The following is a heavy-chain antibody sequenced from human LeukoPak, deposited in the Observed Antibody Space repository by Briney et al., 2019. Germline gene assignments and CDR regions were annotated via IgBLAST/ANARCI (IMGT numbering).Heavy chain of an antibody. Sequence: GGSLRLSCVASGFTLSNYWMQWVRQAPGKGLEWVANIKQDGGKKYYVDSVKGRFTISRDNAKDSLYLQMNSLRAEDTAVYYCARRYFDYWGQGTLVTVSS. CDR2: IKQDGGKK. J-gene: IGHJ4*02. V-gene: IGHV3-7*03. CDR1: GFTLSNYW. CDR3: ARRYFDY.